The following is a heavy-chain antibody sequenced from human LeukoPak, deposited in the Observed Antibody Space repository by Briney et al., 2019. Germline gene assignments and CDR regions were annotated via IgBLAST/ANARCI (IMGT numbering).Heavy chain of an antibody. V-gene: IGHV4-34*01. Sequence: PSETLSLTCAVYGGSFSGYYWSWIRQPPGKGLEWIGEIHHSGSTNYNPSLKSRVTISLDKSKNQFSLKVNSVTAADTAVYYCARLVGAGKDYYYYYMDVWGKGTTVTVSS. CDR3: ARLVGAGKDYYYYYMDV. CDR1: GGSFSGYY. J-gene: IGHJ6*03. CDR2: IHHSGST. D-gene: IGHD1-26*01.